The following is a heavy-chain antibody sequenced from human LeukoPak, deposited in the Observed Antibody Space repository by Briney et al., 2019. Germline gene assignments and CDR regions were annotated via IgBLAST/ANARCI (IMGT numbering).Heavy chain of an antibody. V-gene: IGHV3-7*01. D-gene: IGHD3-10*01. Sequence: GGSLRLSCAASGFSLSAYWMTWVRQAPGKGLEWVANINRDGSQKNHVDSVKGRFTISRDNSKNTLYLQMNSLRAENTAVYYCASDSELLWCGEYYFDYWGQGTLVTVSS. CDR2: INRDGSQK. CDR1: GFSLSAYW. CDR3: ASDSELLWCGEYYFDY. J-gene: IGHJ4*02.